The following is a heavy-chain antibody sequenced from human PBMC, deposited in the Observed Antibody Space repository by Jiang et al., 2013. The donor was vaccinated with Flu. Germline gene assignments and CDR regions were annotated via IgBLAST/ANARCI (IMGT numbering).Heavy chain of an antibody. Sequence: VQLLESGGGLVKPGGSLRLSCAASGFTFSDSYMTWVRQAPGKGLEWVSYISGSGTIIYYADSVKGRFTISRDNAKNSLSLQVSSLRDEDTAVYYCARMGGADYNYHYYYMDVWGKGTAVTVSS. CDR1: GFTFSDSY. CDR2: ISGSGTII. CDR3: ARMGGADYNYHYYYMDV. J-gene: IGHJ6*03. D-gene: IGHD2-21*01. V-gene: IGHV3-11*01.